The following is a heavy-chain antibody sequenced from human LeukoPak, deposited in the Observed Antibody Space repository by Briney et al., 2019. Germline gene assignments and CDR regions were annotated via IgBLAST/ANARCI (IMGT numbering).Heavy chain of an antibody. D-gene: IGHD3-10*01. J-gene: IGHJ4*02. CDR3: ARDCWDYGSGSYCGVDY. CDR2: ISSSSSYI. V-gene: IGHV3-21*01. CDR1: GFTFSSYS. Sequence: PGGSLRLSCAASGFTFSSYSMNWVRQAPGKGLEWVSSISSSSSYIYYADSVKGRFTTSRDNAKNSLYLQMNSLRAEDTAVYYCARDCWDYGSGSYCGVDYWGQGTLVTVSS.